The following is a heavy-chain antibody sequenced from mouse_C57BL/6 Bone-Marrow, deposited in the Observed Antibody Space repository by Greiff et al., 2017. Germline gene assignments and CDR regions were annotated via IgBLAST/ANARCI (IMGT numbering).Heavy chain of an antibody. CDR2: IDPSDSYT. Sequence: AQLQQPGAELVKPGASVKLSCKASGYTFTSYWMQWVKQRPGQGLEWIGEIDPSDSYTNYNQKFKGKATLTVDTSSSTAYMQLSSLTSEDSAVYYCARRDGYPWYFDVWGTGTTVTVSS. J-gene: IGHJ1*03. D-gene: IGHD2-3*01. V-gene: IGHV1-50*01. CDR1: GYTFTSYW. CDR3: ARRDGYPWYFDV.